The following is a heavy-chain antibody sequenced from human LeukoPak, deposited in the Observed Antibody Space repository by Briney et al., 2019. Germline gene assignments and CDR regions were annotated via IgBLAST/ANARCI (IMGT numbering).Heavy chain of an antibody. CDR3: ATDNYGTLDY. CDR2: IDPRSGAT. Sequence: GASVKVSCKASGYTFTAYYIHWVRRAPGQGLEWMGWIDPRSGATKCTQKFQGRVTMTRDTSITTVCLELNGLTFDDTAVYYCATDNYGTLDYWGQGTLVTVSS. CDR1: GYTFTAYY. D-gene: IGHD3-10*01. V-gene: IGHV1-2*02. J-gene: IGHJ4*02.